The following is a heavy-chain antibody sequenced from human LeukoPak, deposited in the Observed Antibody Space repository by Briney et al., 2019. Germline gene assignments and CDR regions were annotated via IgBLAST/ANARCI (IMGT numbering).Heavy chain of an antibody. CDR2: IYYSGST. V-gene: IGHV4-59*01. D-gene: IGHD2-21*01. CDR1: GGSINSYY. J-gene: IGHJ3*02. Sequence: SETLSLTCTVSGGSINSYYWSWIRQPPGKGLEWIGYIYYSGSTEYNPSLKSRVTISVDTSKNQFSLKMSSVTAADTAVYYCARDVIGDHDAFDIWGQGTQVTVSS. CDR3: ARDVIGDHDAFDI.